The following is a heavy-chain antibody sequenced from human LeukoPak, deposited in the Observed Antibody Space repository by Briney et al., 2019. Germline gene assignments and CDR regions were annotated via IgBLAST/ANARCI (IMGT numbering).Heavy chain of an antibody. Sequence: GGSLRLSCAVSGFTFSSYAMSWVRQAPGKGLEWVSAISGSGGSTYYADSVKGRFTISRDNSKNTLYLQMNSLRAEDTVVYYCAKTRGIAVAGTKADYWGQGTLVTVSS. CDR3: AKTRGIAVAGTKADY. J-gene: IGHJ4*02. D-gene: IGHD6-19*01. V-gene: IGHV3-23*01. CDR2: ISGSGGST. CDR1: GFTFSSYA.